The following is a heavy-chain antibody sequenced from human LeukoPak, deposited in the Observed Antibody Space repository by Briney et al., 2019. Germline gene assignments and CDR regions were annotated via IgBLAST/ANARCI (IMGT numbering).Heavy chain of an antibody. J-gene: IGHJ4*02. CDR1: GFTFSSYS. V-gene: IGHV3-21*06. Sequence: GGSLRLSCAASGFTFSSYSMNWVRQAPGKGLEWVSSLISSNNDRQYADSMKGRFTISRDSTKNSLYLQMNSLRPEDTAVYYCARDRAPYGDYHYFDYWGQGTLVTVSS. CDR3: ARDRAPYGDYHYFDY. CDR2: LISSNNDR. D-gene: IGHD4-17*01.